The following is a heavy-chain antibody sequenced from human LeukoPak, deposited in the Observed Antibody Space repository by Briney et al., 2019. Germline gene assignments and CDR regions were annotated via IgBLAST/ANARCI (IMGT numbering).Heavy chain of an antibody. V-gene: IGHV3-21*04. CDR1: GFTFSTYN. Sequence: GGSLRLSCATSGFTFSTYNMNWVRQAPGKGLEWVSSISSSSIYTYYADSVKGRFTISRDNAKNSLYLQMNSLRAEDTAVYYCAKGDCSSTSCYDGPYYYYYMDVWGKGTTVTVSS. CDR2: ISSSSIYT. CDR3: AKGDCSSTSCYDGPYYYYYMDV. J-gene: IGHJ6*03. D-gene: IGHD2-2*01.